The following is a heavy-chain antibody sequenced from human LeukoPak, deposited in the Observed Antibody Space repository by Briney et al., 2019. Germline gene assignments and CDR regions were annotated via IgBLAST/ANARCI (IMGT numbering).Heavy chain of an antibody. CDR1: GFTFSSSE. D-gene: IGHD4-17*01. J-gene: IGHJ4*02. CDR3: ARLTVTRYFDY. Sequence: TGGSLRLSCAASGFTFSSSEMNWVRQAPGKGLEWVSYISSGCSTIYYADSVKGRFAISRDNAKNSLYLQMNSLRAEDTAVYYCARLTVTRYFDYWGQGTLVTVSS. CDR2: ISSGCSTI. V-gene: IGHV3-48*03.